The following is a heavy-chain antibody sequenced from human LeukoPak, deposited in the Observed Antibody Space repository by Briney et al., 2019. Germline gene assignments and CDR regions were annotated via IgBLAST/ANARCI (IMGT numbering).Heavy chain of an antibody. V-gene: IGHV4-59*01. CDR2: IFYSGRT. CDR1: GGSISSDH. Sequence: PSETLSLTCTVSGGSISSDHWNWIRQPPGKGLEWIGSIFYSGRTYYNPSLKSRVTISVDMSKSQFSLRLTSVTAADTAVYYCARKNDFDIWGQGTLVTVSS. D-gene: IGHD2/OR15-2a*01. J-gene: IGHJ3*02. CDR3: ARKNDFDI.